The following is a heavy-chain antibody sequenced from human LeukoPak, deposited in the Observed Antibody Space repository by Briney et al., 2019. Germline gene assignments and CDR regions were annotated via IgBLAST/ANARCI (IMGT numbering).Heavy chain of an antibody. D-gene: IGHD3-10*01. J-gene: IGHJ5*02. V-gene: IGHV3-7*01. CDR2: IKPDGSEN. CDR3: ARDRPHYGKANLFDP. CDR1: RFTFSNYW. Sequence: GGSLRLSCAASRFTFSNYWMSWVRPAPGKGLEWVANIKPDGSENYYLGSVKGRFTISRDNAKNSLFLQMNSLRAEDTAIYYCARDRPHYGKANLFDPWGQGTLVTVSS.